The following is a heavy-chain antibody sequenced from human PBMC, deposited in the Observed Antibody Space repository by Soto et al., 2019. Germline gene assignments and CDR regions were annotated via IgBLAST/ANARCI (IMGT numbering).Heavy chain of an antibody. J-gene: IGHJ6*02. CDR3: AKGTERGLEWPLTHGIDV. CDR1: GFTFSSYA. Sequence: EVQLLESGGGLVQPGGSLRLSCAASGFTFSSYAMSWVRQAPGKGLEWVSAISGSGGSTYYADSVKGRFTISRDNSKNTLYLQMNSLRAEDTAVYYCAKGTERGLEWPLTHGIDVWGQGTTVTVSS. V-gene: IGHV3-23*01. D-gene: IGHD3-3*01. CDR2: ISGSGGST.